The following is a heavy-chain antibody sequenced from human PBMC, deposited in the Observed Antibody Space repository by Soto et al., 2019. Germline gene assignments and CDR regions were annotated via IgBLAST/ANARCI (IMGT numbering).Heavy chain of an antibody. CDR1: GFTFSSYA. J-gene: IGHJ4*02. Sequence: QVQLVESGGGVVQPGRSLRLSCAASGFTFSSYAMHWVRQAPGKGLEWVAVISYDGSNKCYADSVKGRFTISRDNSKNTLYLQMNSLRAEDTAVYYCARPYYDILTGYVYWGQGTLVTVSS. V-gene: IGHV3-30-3*01. D-gene: IGHD3-9*01. CDR3: ARPYYDILTGYVY. CDR2: ISYDGSNK.